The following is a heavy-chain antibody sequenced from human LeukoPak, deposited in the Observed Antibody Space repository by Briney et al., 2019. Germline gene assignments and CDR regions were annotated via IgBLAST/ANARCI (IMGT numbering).Heavy chain of an antibody. J-gene: IGHJ4*02. Sequence: PGASVKVSCKASGGTFSSYAISWVRQAPGQGLEWMGGIIPIFGTANYAQKFQGRVTITADESTSTAYMELSSLRSEDTAVYYCARDRKLLWFGELFNLDHDYWGQGTLVTVSS. CDR3: ARDRKLLWFGELFNLDHDY. D-gene: IGHD3-10*01. V-gene: IGHV1-69*13. CDR2: IIPIFGTA. CDR1: GGTFSSYA.